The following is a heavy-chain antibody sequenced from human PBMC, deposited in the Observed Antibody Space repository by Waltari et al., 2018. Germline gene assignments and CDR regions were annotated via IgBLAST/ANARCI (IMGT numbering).Heavy chain of an antibody. Sequence: QVQLQQWGAGLLKPSENLSLTCAVYGGSFSGYYWSWIRQPPGKGLEWIGEINHSGSTNYNPSLKSRVTISVDTSKNQFSLKLSSVTAADTAVYYCARGTITMVQGVIYYYYFDYWGQGTLVTVSS. V-gene: IGHV4-34*01. J-gene: IGHJ4*02. CDR3: ARGTITMVQGVIYYYYFDY. CDR2: INHSGST. D-gene: IGHD3-10*01. CDR1: GGSFSGYY.